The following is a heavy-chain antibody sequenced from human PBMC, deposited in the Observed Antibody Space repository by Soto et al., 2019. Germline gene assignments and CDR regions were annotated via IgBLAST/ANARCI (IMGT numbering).Heavy chain of an antibody. CDR3: ARHGSY. V-gene: IGHV4-39*01. CDR2: IYFSGST. Sequence: QLQLQESGPGLVKPSETLSLTCSVSGVSISNTSYYWGWIRQPPGKGLEWVGTIYFSGSTFSNPSLKSRATISIDTSKNQFSLRLSSVTAADTAVYYCARHGSYWGQGTLVTVSS. CDR1: GVSISNTSYY. J-gene: IGHJ4*02.